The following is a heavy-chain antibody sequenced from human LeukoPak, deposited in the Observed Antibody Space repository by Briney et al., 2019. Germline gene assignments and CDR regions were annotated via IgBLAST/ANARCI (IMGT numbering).Heavy chain of an antibody. CDR3: ARADSSTPPLRFDP. D-gene: IGHD6-13*01. J-gene: IGHJ5*02. CDR2: ISSSSSYI. Sequence: GGSLRLSCAASGFTFSSYSMNWVRQAPGKGLEWVSSISSSSSYIYYADSVKGRFTISRDNAKNSLYLQMNSLRAEDTAVYYCARADSSTPPLRFDPWGQGTLVTVSS. CDR1: GFTFSSYS. V-gene: IGHV3-21*01.